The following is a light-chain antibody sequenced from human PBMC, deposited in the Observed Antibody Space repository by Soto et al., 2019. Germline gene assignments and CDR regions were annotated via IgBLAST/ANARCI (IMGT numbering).Light chain of an antibody. Sequence: EIVLTQSPATLSLSPGERATLSCRASQSVSSYLAWYQQKPGQAPRLLIYDASNRATGIPARFSGSGSGTDFTLTISSLETEDFAVYYCQQRSNWPPFITFGQGTRLEIK. CDR1: QSVSSY. CDR3: QQRSNWPPFIT. J-gene: IGKJ5*01. CDR2: DAS. V-gene: IGKV3-11*01.